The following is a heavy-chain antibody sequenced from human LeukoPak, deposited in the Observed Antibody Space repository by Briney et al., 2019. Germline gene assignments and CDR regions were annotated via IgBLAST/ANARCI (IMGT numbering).Heavy chain of an antibody. J-gene: IGHJ4*02. CDR2: IKQDGSET. CDR1: GFTFNNYW. V-gene: IGHV3-7*05. D-gene: IGHD6-19*01. Sequence: AGGSLRLSCAASGFTFNNYWMSWVRQAPGKGLEWVANIKQDGSETYHVDSVQGRFTISRDNTKNSLYLQMNNLRAEDTAVYYCARLGGWYFDYWGQGTLVTVSS. CDR3: ARLGGWYFDY.